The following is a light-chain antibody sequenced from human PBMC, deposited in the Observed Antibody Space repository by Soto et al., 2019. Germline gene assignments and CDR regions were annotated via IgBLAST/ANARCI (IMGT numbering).Light chain of an antibody. CDR3: LQHNSYPFT. CDR1: QGLTND. CDR2: AAS. Sequence: DIQMTQSPSSLSASVGDTVTITCRASQGLTNDLGWYQQRPGKAPKRLIYAASSLQSGVPSSFSGSGSGTEFTLTISSLQPEDFATYYCLQHNSYPFTFGPGTKVDIK. J-gene: IGKJ3*01. V-gene: IGKV1-17*01.